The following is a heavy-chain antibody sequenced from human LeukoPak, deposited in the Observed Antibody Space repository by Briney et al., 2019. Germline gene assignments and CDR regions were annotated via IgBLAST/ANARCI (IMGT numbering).Heavy chain of an antibody. V-gene: IGHV1-2*02. CDR3: ARKEVVVVTARGHEPNWYFDL. J-gene: IGHJ2*01. CDR2: INPNSGGT. D-gene: IGHD2-21*02. Sequence: ASVKVSCKASGYTFTGYYMHWVRQAPGQGLEWMGWINPNSGGTNYAQKFQGRVTMTRDTSISTAYMELSRLRSDDTAVYYCARKEVVVVTARGHEPNWYFDLWGRGTLVTVSS. CDR1: GYTFTGYY.